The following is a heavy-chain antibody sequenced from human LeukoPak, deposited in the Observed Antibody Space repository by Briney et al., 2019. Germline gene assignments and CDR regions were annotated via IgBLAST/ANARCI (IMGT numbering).Heavy chain of an antibody. CDR2: TYYRSTWYN. Sequence: SQTLSLTCAISGDSVSSNSVTWNWIRQSPSRGLEWLGRTYYRSTWYNDYAVSVRGRITVNPDTSKNQFSLHLNSVTPEDTAVYYCARKPGGLLRWFDPWGQGTLVTVSS. CDR3: ARKPGGLLRWFDP. D-gene: IGHD3-10*01. J-gene: IGHJ5*02. V-gene: IGHV6-1*01. CDR1: GDSVSSNSVT.